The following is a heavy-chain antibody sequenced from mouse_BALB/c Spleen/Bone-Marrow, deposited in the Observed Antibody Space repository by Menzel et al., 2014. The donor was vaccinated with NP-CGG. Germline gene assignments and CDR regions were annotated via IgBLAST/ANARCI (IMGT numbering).Heavy chain of an antibody. J-gene: IGHJ3*01. CDR2: IWSDGST. CDR1: GFSLTSYG. V-gene: IGHV2-6-1*01. Sequence: VMLVESGPGLVAPSQSLSIPCTISGFSLTSYGLHWVRQPPGKGLEWLVVIWSDGSTTYNSALKSRLSISKDNSKSQVFLKMNSLQTDDTAMYYCARSPSTMITGGFAYWGQGTLVTGSA. CDR3: ARSPSTMITGGFAY. D-gene: IGHD2-4*01.